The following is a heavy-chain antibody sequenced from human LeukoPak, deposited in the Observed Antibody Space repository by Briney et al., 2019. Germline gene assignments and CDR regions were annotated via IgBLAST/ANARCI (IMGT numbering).Heavy chain of an antibody. V-gene: IGHV3-30*07. CDR1: GFSFSHYA. J-gene: IGHJ3*02. Sequence: GRSLRLSCAASGFSFSHYAIHWVRQAPGKGLEWVSLISYNGGNKYYADSVKGRFTISRDNAKNSLYLQMNSLRAEDTAVYYCARDTHPLKTYYYDSSGPTYDAFDIWGQGTMVTVSS. CDR3: ARDTHPLKTYYYDSSGPTYDAFDI. CDR2: ISYNGGNK. D-gene: IGHD3-22*01.